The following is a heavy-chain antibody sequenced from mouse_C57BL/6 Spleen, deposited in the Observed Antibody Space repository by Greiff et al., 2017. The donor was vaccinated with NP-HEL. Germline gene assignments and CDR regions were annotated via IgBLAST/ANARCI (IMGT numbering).Heavy chain of an antibody. D-gene: IGHD2-4*01. CDR1: GYTFTDYY. CDR3: ARSHDYDRFGAY. CDR2: INPYNGGT. V-gene: IGHV1-19*01. J-gene: IGHJ3*01. Sequence: EVQLQQSGPVLVKPGASVKMSCKASGYTFTDYYMNWVKQSHGKSLEWIGVINPYNGGTSYNQKFKGKATLTVDKSSSTAYMELNSLTSEDSAVYYCARSHDYDRFGAYWGQGTLVTVSA.